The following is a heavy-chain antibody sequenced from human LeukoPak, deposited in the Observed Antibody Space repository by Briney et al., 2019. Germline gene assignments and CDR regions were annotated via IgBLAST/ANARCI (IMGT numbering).Heavy chain of an antibody. CDR2: ISYSGNT. CDR1: GGSISNYY. CDR3: ASQRQGNNWLSLDF. D-gene: IGHD1-1*01. J-gene: IGHJ4*02. Sequence: SETLSLTCTVSGGSISNYYWSWIRQPPGKGLEWIGYISYSGNTNYNPSLKSRVTISVDTSKNQFSLQLSAVTAADTAVYYCASQRQGNNWLSLDFWGQGTLVTVYS. V-gene: IGHV4-59*08.